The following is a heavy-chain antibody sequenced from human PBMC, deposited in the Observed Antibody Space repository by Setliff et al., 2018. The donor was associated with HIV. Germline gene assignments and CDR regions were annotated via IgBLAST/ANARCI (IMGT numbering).Heavy chain of an antibody. V-gene: IGHV2-5*01. J-gene: IGHJ4*02. CDR2: LYWNDDK. D-gene: IGHD6-13*01. CDR1: GFSLSTSEVG. Sequence: SGPTLVKPTQTLTLTCTFSGFSLSTSEVGVGWIRQPPGKALEWLALLYWNDDKRYSPSLKSRLTITKDTSKNQVVLTMTNMDPVDTATYYLAQSTFVAAARGFDYWGQGTQVTVAS. CDR3: AQSTFVAAARGFDY.